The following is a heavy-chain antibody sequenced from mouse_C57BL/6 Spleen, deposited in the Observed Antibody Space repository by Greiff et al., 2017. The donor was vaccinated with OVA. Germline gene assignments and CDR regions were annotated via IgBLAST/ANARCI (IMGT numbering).Heavy chain of an antibody. J-gene: IGHJ4*01. Sequence: QVQLQQPGAELVKPGASVKMSCKASGYTFTSYWITWVKQRPGQGLEWIGDIYPGSGSTNYNEKFKSKATLTVDTSSSTAYMQLSSLTSGDSAVYYCASSITRDYARDYWCQGTSVPVSS. V-gene: IGHV1-55*01. CDR1: GYTFTSYW. CDR2: IYPGSGST. D-gene: IGHD1-2*01. CDR3: ASSITRDYARDY.